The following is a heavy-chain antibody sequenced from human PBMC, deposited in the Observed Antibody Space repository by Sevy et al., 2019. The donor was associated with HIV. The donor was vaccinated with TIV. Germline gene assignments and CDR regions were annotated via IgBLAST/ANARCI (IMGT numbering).Heavy chain of an antibody. CDR1: GYTFTTYD. Sequence: ASVKVSCKASGYTFTTYDIIWVRQATGQGLEWMGWMTPNSGNTGYAQKFQGRVTMTRNTSISTAYMDLSSLRSEDTAVYYCARVYAASGGGNCMDVWGQGTTVTFSS. CDR2: MTPNSGNT. CDR3: ARVYAASGGGNCMDV. V-gene: IGHV1-8*01. D-gene: IGHD6-13*01. J-gene: IGHJ6*02.